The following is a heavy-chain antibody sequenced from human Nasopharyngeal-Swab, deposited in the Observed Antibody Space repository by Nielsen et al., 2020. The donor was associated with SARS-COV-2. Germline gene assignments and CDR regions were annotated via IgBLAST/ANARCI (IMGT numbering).Heavy chain of an antibody. Sequence: ASVKVSCKASGYTFTGYYMHWVRQAPGQGLEWMGRINPNSGGTNYAQKFQGRVTMTRDTSISTAYMELSRLRSDDTAVYYCARDLAGGGVTGTSWFDPWGQGTLVTVSP. CDR1: GYTFTGYY. D-gene: IGHD6-19*01. J-gene: IGHJ5*02. CDR2: INPNSGGT. V-gene: IGHV1-2*06. CDR3: ARDLAGGGVTGTSWFDP.